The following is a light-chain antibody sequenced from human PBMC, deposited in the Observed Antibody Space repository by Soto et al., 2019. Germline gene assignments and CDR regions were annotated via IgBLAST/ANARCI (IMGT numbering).Light chain of an antibody. CDR2: GAS. Sequence: EIVMTQSPATLSVSPGERSTLSCRASQSVSSNLAWYQQKPGQAPRLPIYGASTRATGIPARFSGSGSGTEFTLTISSLQSEDFAVYYCQQYNNWPPTFGGGTKVEIK. J-gene: IGKJ4*01. CDR1: QSVSSN. V-gene: IGKV3-15*01. CDR3: QQYNNWPPT.